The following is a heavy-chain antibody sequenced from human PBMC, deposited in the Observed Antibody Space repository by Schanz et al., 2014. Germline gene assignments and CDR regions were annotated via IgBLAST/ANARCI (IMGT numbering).Heavy chain of an antibody. J-gene: IGHJ5*02. V-gene: IGHV3-48*01. CDR1: GFTFSSYS. CDR3: ARAGYDADNWFDP. Sequence: EMQLVESGGGLVQPGGSLRLSCAASGFTFSSYSMNWVRQAPGKGLEWVSYISSASSTINYADSVKGRFTISRDNAKNSLFLQMNSLRAEDTAVYYCARAGYDADNWFDPWGQGTLVTVSS. CDR2: ISSASSTI. D-gene: IGHD2-2*01.